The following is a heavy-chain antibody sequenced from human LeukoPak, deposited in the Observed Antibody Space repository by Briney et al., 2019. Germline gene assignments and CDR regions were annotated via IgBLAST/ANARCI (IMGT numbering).Heavy chain of an antibody. Sequence: GGSLRLSCAASGFTFRNYGMSWVRQAPGKGLEWVSSISSSSSYIYYADSVKGRFTISRDNAKNSLYLQMNSLRAEDTAVYYCATMAAAGFYDAFDIWGQGTMVTVSS. CDR1: GFTFRNYG. V-gene: IGHV3-21*01. CDR2: ISSSSSYI. CDR3: ATMAAAGFYDAFDI. D-gene: IGHD6-13*01. J-gene: IGHJ3*02.